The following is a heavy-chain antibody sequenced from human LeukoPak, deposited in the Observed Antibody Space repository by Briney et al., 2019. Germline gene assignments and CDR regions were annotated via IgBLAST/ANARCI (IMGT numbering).Heavy chain of an antibody. CDR2: IFNTGST. D-gene: IGHD6-13*01. J-gene: IGHJ4*02. CDR1: SGSISNYY. CDR3: ARDNGIAAAFDY. Sequence: SETLSLTCTVSSGSISNYYWSWIRQPAGKAPEWIGRIFNTGSTSYNPSLKSRVTISVDTSKNQFSLNLSSVTAADTAVYYCARDNGIAAAFDYWGQGTLVTVSS. V-gene: IGHV4-4*07.